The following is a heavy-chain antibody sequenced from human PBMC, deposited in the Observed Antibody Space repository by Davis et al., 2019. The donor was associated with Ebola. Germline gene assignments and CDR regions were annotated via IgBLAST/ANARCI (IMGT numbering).Heavy chain of an antibody. D-gene: IGHD1-26*01. CDR1: GGFFSGYY. V-gene: IGHV4-34*01. J-gene: IGHJ3*02. Sequence: GSLRLSCAVYGGFFSGYYWSWIRQPPGKGLEWIGEINHSGSTNYNPSLKSRVTISVDTSKNQFSLKLSSVTAADTADYYCARAREVVGANAFDIWGQGTMVTVSS. CDR2: INHSGST. CDR3: ARAREVVGANAFDI.